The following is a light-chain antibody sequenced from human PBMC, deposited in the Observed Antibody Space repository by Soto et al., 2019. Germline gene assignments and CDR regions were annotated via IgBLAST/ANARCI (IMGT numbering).Light chain of an antibody. CDR1: QDISNY. J-gene: IGKJ5*01. CDR3: QQYDNLSIT. CDR2: DAS. Sequence: DIQTTQSPSSLSASVGDRVTITCQASQDISNYLNWYQQKPGKAPKLLIYDASNLETGVPSRFSESGSGTDFTFTISSLQPEDIATYYCQQYDNLSITFGQGTRLEIK. V-gene: IGKV1-33*01.